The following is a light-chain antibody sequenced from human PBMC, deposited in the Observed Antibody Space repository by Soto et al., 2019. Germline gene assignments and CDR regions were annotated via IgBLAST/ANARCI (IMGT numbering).Light chain of an antibody. CDR3: QHYTNWPLT. Sequence: EIVMTQSPATLSLSPGERATLSCRASHSVSSRLSGYQQKPGQAPRLLIYGASTRATGLPARFSGSGSGTEFTLTISSLHYDDVAVYYCQHYTNWPLTFGGGTKVEIK. CDR1: HSVSSR. V-gene: IGKV3-15*01. CDR2: GAS. J-gene: IGKJ4*01.